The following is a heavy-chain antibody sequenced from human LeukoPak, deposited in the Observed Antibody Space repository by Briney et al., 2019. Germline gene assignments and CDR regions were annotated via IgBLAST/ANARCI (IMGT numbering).Heavy chain of an antibody. V-gene: IGHV3-21*01. Sequence: GGSLRLSCAASGFTFSSYSMNWVRQAPGQGLEWISSISTSSSYIYYAETVQGRVTISTDNAKNTLYLQMNSLRSEDTAVYYCARLPDPYSYGDYWGQGTLVTASS. CDR2: ISTSSSYI. D-gene: IGHD5-18*01. J-gene: IGHJ4*02. CDR3: ARLPDPYSYGDY. CDR1: GFTFSSYS.